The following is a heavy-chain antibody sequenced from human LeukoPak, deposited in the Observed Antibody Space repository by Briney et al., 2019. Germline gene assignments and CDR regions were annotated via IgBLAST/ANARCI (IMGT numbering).Heavy chain of an antibody. CDR3: ARGGPDSSGWTLDY. CDR1: GYTFINYA. CDR2: FNSDTGNT. D-gene: IGHD6-19*01. J-gene: IGHJ4*02. Sequence: ASVKVSCKASGYTFINYAIHWVRQAPGQRLEWMGWFNSDTGNTEYSQKFQGRVIITRDTSASTAYMELSSLRPEDTAVFFCARGGPDSSGWTLDYWGQGTLVTVSS. V-gene: IGHV1-3*01.